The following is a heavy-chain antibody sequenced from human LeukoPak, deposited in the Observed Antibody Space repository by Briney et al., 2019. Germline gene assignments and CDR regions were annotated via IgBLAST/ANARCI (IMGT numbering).Heavy chain of an antibody. D-gene: IGHD2-8*02. CDR3: ARLFASTGDS. CDR1: GFSFSSYS. Sequence: GGSLRLSCAASGFSFSSYSMNWVRQAPGKGLEWVSYISSISTTMYYADSVKGRFTISRDNAKNSLYLQMDSLRDEDTAVYYCARLFASTGDSWGQGTLVTVSS. CDR2: ISSISTTM. J-gene: IGHJ4*02. V-gene: IGHV3-48*02.